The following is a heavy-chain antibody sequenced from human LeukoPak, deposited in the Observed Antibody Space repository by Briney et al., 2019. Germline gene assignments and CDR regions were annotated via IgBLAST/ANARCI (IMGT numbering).Heavy chain of an antibody. J-gene: IGHJ4*02. CDR1: GYSFTSHY. CDR3: ARGYSSGFGN. V-gene: IGHV1-46*01. CDR2: INPSRGST. Sequence: ASVKVSCKASGYSFTSHYIHWVRQAPGQGLEWMGIINPSRGSTSYAQKFQGRVTVTSDTSTSTVYMDLSSLGSEDTAVYYCARGYSSGFGNWGQGTLVTVSS. D-gene: IGHD6-19*01.